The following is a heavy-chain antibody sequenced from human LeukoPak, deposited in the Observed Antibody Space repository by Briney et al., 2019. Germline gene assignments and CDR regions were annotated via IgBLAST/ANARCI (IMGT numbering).Heavy chain of an antibody. J-gene: IGHJ4*02. Sequence: ASVKISCKASGYTFTGYYLHWVRQAPGQGLEWMGWISPNSDNTNYAQKFRGRVNMTRDTSISTAYMELSRLRSDDTAIYYCARGGFDYWGQGTLVTVSS. CDR1: GYTFTGYY. CDR3: ARGGFDY. CDR2: ISPNSDNT. V-gene: IGHV1-2*02.